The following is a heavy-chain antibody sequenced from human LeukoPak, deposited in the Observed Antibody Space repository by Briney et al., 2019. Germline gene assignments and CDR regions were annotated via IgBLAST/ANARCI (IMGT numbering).Heavy chain of an antibody. Sequence: SETLSLTCTVSGYSISSGYYWGWIRQPPGKGLEYIGSIYHSGSTYYKPSLKSRVTISVDTSKNQFSLKLSSVTAADTAVYYCARAAGGYYYYYMDVWGKGTTVTVSS. J-gene: IGHJ6*03. CDR2: IYHSGST. CDR1: GYSISSGYY. V-gene: IGHV4-38-2*02. CDR3: ARAAGGYYYYYMDV. D-gene: IGHD2-8*02.